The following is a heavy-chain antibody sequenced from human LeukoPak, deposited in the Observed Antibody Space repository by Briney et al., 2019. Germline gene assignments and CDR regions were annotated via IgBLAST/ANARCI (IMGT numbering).Heavy chain of an antibody. J-gene: IGHJ4*02. CDR3: AIQLPGIAVAGTPRFDY. CDR2: IIPILGIA. D-gene: IGHD6-19*01. V-gene: IGHV1-69*04. Sequence: SVKVSCKASGGTFSSYAISWVRQAPGQGLEWMGRIIPILGIANYAQKFQGRVTITADKSTSTAYMELSSLRSEDTAVYYCAIQLPGIAVAGTPRFDYWGQGTLVTVSS. CDR1: GGTFSSYA.